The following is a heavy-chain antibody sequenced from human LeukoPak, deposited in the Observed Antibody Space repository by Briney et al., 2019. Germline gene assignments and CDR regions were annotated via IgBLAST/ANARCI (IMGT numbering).Heavy chain of an antibody. CDR3: ARDSDCSGGSCYSDGYYYYYGMDV. CDR1: GGSVSSGSYY. V-gene: IGHV4-61*01. CDR2: IYYSGST. Sequence: KPSETLSLTCTVSGGSVSSGSYYWSWIRQPPGKGLEWSGYIYYSGSTNYNPSLKSRVTISVDTSKNQFSLKLSSVTAADTAVYYCARDSDCSGGSCYSDGYYYYYGMDVWGKGTTVTVSS. J-gene: IGHJ6*04. D-gene: IGHD2-15*01.